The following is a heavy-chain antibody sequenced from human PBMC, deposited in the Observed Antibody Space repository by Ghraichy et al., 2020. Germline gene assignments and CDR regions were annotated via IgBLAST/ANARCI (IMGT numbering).Heavy chain of an antibody. Sequence: GGSLRLSCAASGFTFSSYWMSWVRQAPGKGLEWVANIKQDGSEQYYADSVKGRFTISRDNAKNSLFLQMNSLRAEDTAVYYCARRDYDPQTTFDYWGQGTLVTVSS. V-gene: IGHV3-7*01. D-gene: IGHD4-17*01. J-gene: IGHJ4*02. CDR1: GFTFSSYW. CDR2: IKQDGSEQ. CDR3: ARRDYDPQTTFDY.